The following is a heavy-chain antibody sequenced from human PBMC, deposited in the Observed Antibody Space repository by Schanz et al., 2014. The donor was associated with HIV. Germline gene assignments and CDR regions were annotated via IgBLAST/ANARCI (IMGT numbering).Heavy chain of an antibody. CDR3: VRGLLFQGFFDS. CDR1: GFTFSSYA. Sequence: EVQLLESGGGLVQPGGSLRLSCAASGFTFSSYAMSWVRQAPGKGLEWVSAISGSGGSTYYADSVKGRFTISRDNSKNTLYLQMNSLRAEDTAVYYCVRGLLFQGFFDSWGQGALVTVSS. CDR2: ISGSGGST. V-gene: IGHV3-23*01. D-gene: IGHD3-10*01. J-gene: IGHJ4*02.